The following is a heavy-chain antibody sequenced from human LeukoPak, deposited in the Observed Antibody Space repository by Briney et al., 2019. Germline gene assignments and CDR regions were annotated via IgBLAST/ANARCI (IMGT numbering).Heavy chain of an antibody. CDR1: GFSFSSYE. Sequence: PGGSLRLSCAASGFSFSSYEMNWVRQAPGKGLEWVSYISSSGSTIYYADSVKGRFTISRDNAKNSLYLQMNSLRAEDTAVYYCARGGNWNDEDYWGQGTLVTVSS. V-gene: IGHV3-48*03. CDR3: ARGGNWNDEDY. CDR2: ISSSGSTI. J-gene: IGHJ4*02. D-gene: IGHD1-20*01.